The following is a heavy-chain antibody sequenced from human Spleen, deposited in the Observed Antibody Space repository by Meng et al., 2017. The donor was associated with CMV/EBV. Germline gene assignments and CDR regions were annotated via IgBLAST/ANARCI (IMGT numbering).Heavy chain of an antibody. CDR2: IYHSGST. V-gene: IGHV4-4*02. CDR3: ARIERRRILKYCGSDCSTTDY. CDR1: GGSIISSNL. Sequence: QVQLQESGPGLVKPSGTLSLTCAVSGGSIISSNLLTWVRQVPGKGLEWIGEIYHSGSTNYNPSLKSRVTISVDKFKNQFSLKLGSVTAADTAVYYCARIERRRILKYCGSDCSTTDYWGQGTWSPSPQ. J-gene: IGHJ4*02. D-gene: IGHD2-21*02.